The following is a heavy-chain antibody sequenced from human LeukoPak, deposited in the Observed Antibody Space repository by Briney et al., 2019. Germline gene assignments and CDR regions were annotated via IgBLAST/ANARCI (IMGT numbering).Heavy chain of an antibody. D-gene: IGHD5-12*01. V-gene: IGHV4-59*11. CDR3: ARGRLIVATGVYYFDY. CDR2: VFDSGRT. Sequence: PSETLSLTCTVSGGSMTTHHWNWIRQTPGKGLEWIGYVFDSGRTKENPSLKSRVTLSADTSKNQLSLRLSSVTAADTAVYYCARGRLIVATGVYYFDYWGQGTLVTVSS. J-gene: IGHJ4*02. CDR1: GGSMTTHH.